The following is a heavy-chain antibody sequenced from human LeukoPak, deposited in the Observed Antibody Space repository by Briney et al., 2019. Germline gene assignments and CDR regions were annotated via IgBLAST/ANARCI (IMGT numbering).Heavy chain of an antibody. Sequence: GGSLRLSCAASGFTFSSYWMSWVRQAPGKGLEWVANIKQDGSEKYYVDSVKGRFTISRDNAKNSLYLQMNSLRAEDTAVYYCARDRWGAPGYDFWSGYYRGDYFDYWGQGTLVTVSS. D-gene: IGHD3-3*01. J-gene: IGHJ4*02. CDR1: GFTFSSYW. V-gene: IGHV3-7*01. CDR3: ARDRWGAPGYDFWSGYYRGDYFDY. CDR2: IKQDGSEK.